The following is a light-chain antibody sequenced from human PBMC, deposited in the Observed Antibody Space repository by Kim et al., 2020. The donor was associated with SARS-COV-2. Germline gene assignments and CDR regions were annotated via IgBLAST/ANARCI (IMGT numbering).Light chain of an antibody. CDR1: SNNGSNQG. CDR2: RNN. V-gene: IGLV10-54*01. CDR3: SAWDGSLTAVV. J-gene: IGLJ2*01. Sequence: TATLPSTGNSNNGSNQGTPWLHQLQGHPPKVLSFRNNNRPSGISERFSASRSGNTASLTITGLQPEDEADYYCSAWDGSLTAVVFGGGTQLTVL.